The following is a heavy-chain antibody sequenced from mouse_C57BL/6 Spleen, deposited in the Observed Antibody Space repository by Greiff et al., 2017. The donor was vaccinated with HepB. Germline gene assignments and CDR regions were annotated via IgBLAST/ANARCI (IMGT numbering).Heavy chain of an antibody. CDR1: GYTFTDYY. CDR3: ASRYYYGFYWYFDV. CDR2: INPNNGGT. J-gene: IGHJ1*03. Sequence: VQLQQSGPELVKPGASVKISCKASGYTFTDYYMNWVKPSHGKSLEWIGDINPNNGGTSYNQKFKGKATLNVDKSSSTAYMELRSLTSEDSAVYYCASRYYYGFYWYFDVWGTGTTVTVSS. D-gene: IGHD1-1*01. V-gene: IGHV1-26*01.